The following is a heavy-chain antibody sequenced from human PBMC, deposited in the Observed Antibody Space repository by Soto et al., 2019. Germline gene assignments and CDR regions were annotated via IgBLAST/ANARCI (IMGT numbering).Heavy chain of an antibody. Sequence: PGESLKIWWKGSGYDFTSYWITWGRQLPEKGMEWMGRIDPSDSYTTYRPSFQAHITFSAHKSISTAYLQCSSLKASDTAVYFCSRHKRVPATAALDVCTQGTTVTVSS. D-gene: IGHD2-2*01. CDR2: IDPSDSYT. CDR1: GYDFTSYW. J-gene: IGHJ6*02. V-gene: IGHV5-10-1*01. CDR3: SRHKRVPATAALDV.